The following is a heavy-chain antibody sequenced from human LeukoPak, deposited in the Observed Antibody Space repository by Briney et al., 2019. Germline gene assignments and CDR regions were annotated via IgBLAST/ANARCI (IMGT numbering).Heavy chain of an antibody. V-gene: IGHV4-59*08. CDR1: GGSISSYY. D-gene: IGHD3-22*01. CDR3: ARHYYDSSGYYFFDY. Sequence: PSETLSLTCTVSGGSISSYYWSWIRQPPGKGLEWIGYIYYSGSTNYNPSLKSRVTKSVDTSKNQFSLKLSSVTAADTAVYYCARHYYDSSGYYFFDYWGQGTLVTVSS. J-gene: IGHJ4*02. CDR2: IYYSGST.